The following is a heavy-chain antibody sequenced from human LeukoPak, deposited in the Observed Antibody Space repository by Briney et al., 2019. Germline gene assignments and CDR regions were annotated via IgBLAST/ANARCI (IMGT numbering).Heavy chain of an antibody. D-gene: IGHD5-24*01. Sequence: SETLSLTCTVSGGSISSYYWSWIRQPPGKGLKWIGYIYYSGSTNYNPSLKSRVTISVDTSKNQFSLKLSSVTAADTAVYYCARQGWLQFIDYWGQGTLVTVSS. CDR2: IYYSGST. J-gene: IGHJ4*02. CDR1: GGSISSYY. V-gene: IGHV4-59*08. CDR3: ARQGWLQFIDY.